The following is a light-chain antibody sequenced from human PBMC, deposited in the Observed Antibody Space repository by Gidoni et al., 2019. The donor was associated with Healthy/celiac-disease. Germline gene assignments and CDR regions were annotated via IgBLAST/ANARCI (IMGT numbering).Light chain of an antibody. CDR1: QDSSNY. J-gene: IGKJ4*01. CDR2: DAS. CDR3: QQYDNLPPLT. V-gene: IGKV1-33*01. Sequence: DIQMTKSPSSLSASVGDRVTITCQASQDSSNYLNWYQQKPGKAPKLLIYDASNLETGVPSRFSGSGSGTDFTFTIRSLQPEDIATYYCQQYDNLPPLTFGGGTKVEIK.